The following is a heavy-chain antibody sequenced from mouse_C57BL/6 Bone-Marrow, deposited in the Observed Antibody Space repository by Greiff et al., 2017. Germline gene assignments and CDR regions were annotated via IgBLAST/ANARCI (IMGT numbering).Heavy chain of an antibody. CDR1: GYNFKDDY. J-gene: IGHJ2*01. CDR3: TTPSSFVYDLDY. V-gene: IGHV14-4*01. D-gene: IGHD2-12*01. CDR2: IYPENGDT. Sequence: VQLQQPGAELVRPGASVKLSCKASGYNFKDDYMNWVKQRPGQGLEWIGWIYPENGDTEYDSKFKGKATITVDTSSNTAYMQLSSLTSEDTAVYFCTTPSSFVYDLDYWCQGTTLTVSS.